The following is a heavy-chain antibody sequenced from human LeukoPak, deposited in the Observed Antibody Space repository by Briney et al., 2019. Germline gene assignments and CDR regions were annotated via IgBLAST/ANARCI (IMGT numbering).Heavy chain of an antibody. V-gene: IGHV1-18*01. CDR1: GYTLTSYG. CDR2: ISAYNGNT. Sequence: ASLKVSCKASGYTLTSYGISWVRQAPGQGLEWMGWISAYNGNTNYAQKLQGRVTMTTETSTSTAYMELRSLRSDDAAVYYCARGPSGYHNTGGQGTLVTVSS. CDR3: ARGPSGYHNT. J-gene: IGHJ4*02. D-gene: IGHD5-12*01.